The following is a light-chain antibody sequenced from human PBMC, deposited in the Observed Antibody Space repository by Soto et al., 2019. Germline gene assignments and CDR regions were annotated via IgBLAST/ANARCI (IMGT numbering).Light chain of an antibody. Sequence: QSALTQPASVSGSPGQSITISCTGTSSDVGGYNYVSWYQQHPGKAPKLMIYEVSNRPSGVSNRYSGSKSGNTASLTISGLPTEDEAGYYCSSYTSSSTPDVFGTGTKVAVL. CDR1: SSDVGGYNY. J-gene: IGLJ1*01. CDR3: SSYTSSSTPDV. CDR2: EVS. V-gene: IGLV2-14*01.